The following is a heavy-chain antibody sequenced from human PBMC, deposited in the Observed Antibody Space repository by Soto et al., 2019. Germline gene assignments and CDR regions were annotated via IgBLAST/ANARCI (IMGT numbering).Heavy chain of an antibody. J-gene: IGHJ6*02. CDR2: ISYDGSNK. Sequence: GGSLRLSCASSGFTFSSYAMHWVRQAPGKGLEWVAVISYDGSNKYYADSVKGRFTISRDNSKNTLYLQMNSLRAEDTAVYYCAREGGGDSGYTFYYYYYGMDVWGQGTTVTVSS. V-gene: IGHV3-30-3*01. CDR1: GFTFSSYA. CDR3: AREGGGDSGYTFYYYYYGMDV. D-gene: IGHD6-13*01.